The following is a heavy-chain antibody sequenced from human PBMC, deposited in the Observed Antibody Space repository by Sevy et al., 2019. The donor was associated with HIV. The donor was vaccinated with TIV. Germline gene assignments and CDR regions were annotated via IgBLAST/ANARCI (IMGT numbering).Heavy chain of an antibody. CDR3: TRDLYGSGWFYFDY. CDR2: IKTKTYGGTT. Sequence: GGSLRLSCTASGFTFSDYAMSWVRQAPGKGLEWVGFIKTKTYGGTTEYAASFKGRFIISRVDSKNIAYLQMNSLKTEDTAVYYCTRDLYGSGWFYFDYWGQGTLVTVSS. V-gene: IGHV3-49*04. J-gene: IGHJ4*02. D-gene: IGHD6-19*01. CDR1: GFTFSDYA.